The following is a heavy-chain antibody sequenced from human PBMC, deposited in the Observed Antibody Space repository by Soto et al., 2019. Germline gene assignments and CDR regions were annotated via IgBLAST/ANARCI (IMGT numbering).Heavy chain of an antibody. Sequence: PGGSLRLSCAASGFTFSDYYMSWIRQAPGKGLEWVSYISSSGSTIYYADSVKGRFTISRDNAKNSLYLQMNSLRAEDTAVYYCASTQSGYPDAFDIWGQGTMVTVSS. CDR3: ASTQSGYPDAFDI. CDR2: ISSSGSTI. V-gene: IGHV3-11*01. D-gene: IGHD3-3*01. J-gene: IGHJ3*02. CDR1: GFTFSDYY.